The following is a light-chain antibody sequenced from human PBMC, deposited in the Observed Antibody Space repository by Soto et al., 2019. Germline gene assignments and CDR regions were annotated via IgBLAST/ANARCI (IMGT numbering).Light chain of an antibody. CDR2: KAS. CDR3: QQYNSYPGT. J-gene: IGKJ1*01. V-gene: IGKV1-5*03. Sequence: DIQMTQSPSTLSASVGDRVTITCRAIQTISSWLAWYQHKPGKAPKLLIYKASDLGSGVPSRFSGSGSGAEFTLTISRLQPDDFATYYCQQYNSYPGTFGQGTKVDIK. CDR1: QTISSW.